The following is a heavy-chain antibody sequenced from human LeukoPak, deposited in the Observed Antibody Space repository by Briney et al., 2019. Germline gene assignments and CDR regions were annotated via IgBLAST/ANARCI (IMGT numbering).Heavy chain of an antibody. Sequence: GGSLRLSCAASGFSFCRYGMKCVRQAPGKGLEWLSYIRSSDSTTYYADSVKGRFTISRDNAKNSLYLQMDSMRVEDTAVYYCAKRADSSAHSFDYWGQGTLVTVPS. J-gene: IGHJ4*02. V-gene: IGHV3-48*04. CDR1: GFSFCRYG. CDR3: AKRADSSAHSFDY. D-gene: IGHD3-22*01. CDR2: IRSSDSTT.